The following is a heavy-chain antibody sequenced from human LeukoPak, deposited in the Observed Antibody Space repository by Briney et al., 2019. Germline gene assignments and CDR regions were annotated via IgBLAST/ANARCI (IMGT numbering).Heavy chain of an antibody. CDR2: IIPIFGTA. V-gene: IGHV1-69*13. D-gene: IGHD3-22*01. Sequence: PGASVKVSCKASGGTFSSYAISWVRQAPGQGLEWMGGIIPIFGTANYAQKFQGRVTITADESTSTAYMELSSLRSEDTAVYYCARTPSYYYDSSGYYYPFDYWGQGTLVTVSS. J-gene: IGHJ4*02. CDR3: ARTPSYYYDSSGYYYPFDY. CDR1: GGTFSSYA.